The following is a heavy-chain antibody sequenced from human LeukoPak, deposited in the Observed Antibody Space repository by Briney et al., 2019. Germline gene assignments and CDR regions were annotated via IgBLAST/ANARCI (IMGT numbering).Heavy chain of an antibody. J-gene: IGHJ4*02. Sequence: WGTLTVSCAASGFTFSSYWMHWVRQTPGKGLVWVSRINNDGSLTNYADSVKGRFTISRDNAKNTLYLQMNSLRAEDTAVYYCARGTIYGDFNYCFDHWGQGTLVTVSS. CDR2: INNDGSLT. CDR3: ARGTIYGDFNYCFDH. CDR1: GFTFSSYW. V-gene: IGHV3-74*01. D-gene: IGHD4-17*01.